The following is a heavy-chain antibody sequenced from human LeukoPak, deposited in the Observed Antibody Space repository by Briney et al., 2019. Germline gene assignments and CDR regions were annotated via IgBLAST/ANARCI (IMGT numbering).Heavy chain of an antibody. CDR1: GGSVSSGSYY. CDR2: IYYSGST. CDR3: ASHDYGDLYFDY. Sequence: PSETLSLTCTVSGGSVSSGSYYWSWIRQPPGKGLEWIGYIYYSGSTNYNPSLKSRVTISVDTSKNQFSLKLSSVTAADTAVYYCASHDYGDLYFDYWGQGTLVTVSS. D-gene: IGHD4-17*01. J-gene: IGHJ4*02. V-gene: IGHV4-61*01.